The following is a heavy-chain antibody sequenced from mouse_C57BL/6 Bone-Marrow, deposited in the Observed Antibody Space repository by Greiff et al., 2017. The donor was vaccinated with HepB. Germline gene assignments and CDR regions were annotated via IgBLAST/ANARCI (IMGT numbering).Heavy chain of an antibody. J-gene: IGHJ1*03. CDR3: ARRSSYGYVDV. CDR2: ISGGGGNT. D-gene: IGHD1-1*01. CDR1: GFTFSSYT. Sequence: EVQLVESGGGLVKPGGSLKLSCAASGFTFSSYTMSWVRQTPEKRLEWVATISGGGGNTYYPDSVKGRFTISRDNAKNTLYLQMSSLRSEDTALDYCARRSSYGYVDVWGTGTTVTVSS. V-gene: IGHV5-9*01.